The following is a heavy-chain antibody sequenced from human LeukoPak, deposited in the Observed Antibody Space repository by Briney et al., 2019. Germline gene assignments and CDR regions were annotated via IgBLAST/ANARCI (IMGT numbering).Heavy chain of an antibody. J-gene: IGHJ6*02. CDR1: GGSFSGYY. CDR2: INHSEST. CDR3: HQYCGGDCPLYYYYGMDV. D-gene: IGHD2-21*02. V-gene: IGHV4-34*01. Sequence: SETLSLTCAVYGGSFSGYYWSWIRQPPGKGLEWIGEINHSESTNYNPSLKSRVTISVDTSKNQFSLKLSSVTAADTAVYYCHQYCGGDCPLYYYYGMDVWGQGTTVTVSS.